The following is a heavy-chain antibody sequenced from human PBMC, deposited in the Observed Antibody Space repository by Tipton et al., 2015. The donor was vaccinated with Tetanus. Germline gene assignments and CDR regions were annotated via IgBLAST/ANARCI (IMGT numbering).Heavy chain of an antibody. CDR2: IYPGDSYS. J-gene: IGHJ3*01. Sequence: VQLVQSGAEVKQPGESLKISCKGSGYMFSSHWIGWVRQVPGKGLEWLGTIYPGDSYSTYSPSFEGQVTISVDRSIDTAYLQWSSLKASDTAIYYCARPPTSVAFGGFAFDVWGQGTLVTVSS. V-gene: IGHV5-51*01. CDR3: ARPPTSVAFGGFAFDV. D-gene: IGHD3-16*01. CDR1: GYMFSSHW.